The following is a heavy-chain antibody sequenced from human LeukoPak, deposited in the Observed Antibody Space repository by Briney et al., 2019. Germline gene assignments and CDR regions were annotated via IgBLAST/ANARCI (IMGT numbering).Heavy chain of an antibody. CDR2: IYYSGST. CDR3: ARELVGATTKDAFDI. J-gene: IGHJ3*02. D-gene: IGHD1-26*01. V-gene: IGHV4-59*01. Sequence: PSETLSLTCTVSGGSISSYYWSWLRQPPGRGLEWIGYIYYSGSTNYNPSLKSRVTISVDTSKNQFSLQLSSVTAADTAVYYCARELVGATTKDAFDIWGQGTMVTVSS. CDR1: GGSISSYY.